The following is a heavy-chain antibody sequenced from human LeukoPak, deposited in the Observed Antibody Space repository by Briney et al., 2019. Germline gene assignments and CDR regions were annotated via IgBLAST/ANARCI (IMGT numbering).Heavy chain of an antibody. CDR1: GFTFSDYG. CDR2: ISSSGTYI. D-gene: IGHD2-2*01. V-gene: IGHV3-21*06. CDR3: ARGQGYCSSTRCSPGYYMDV. Sequence: GGSPRLSCAASGFTFSDYGMNWVRVAPGKGPEWVSRISSSGTYIDYRDSVKGRFTISRDNSRSALYLQVDSLRAEDTAVYYCARGQGYCSSTRCSPGYYMDVWGTGTTVTV. J-gene: IGHJ6*03.